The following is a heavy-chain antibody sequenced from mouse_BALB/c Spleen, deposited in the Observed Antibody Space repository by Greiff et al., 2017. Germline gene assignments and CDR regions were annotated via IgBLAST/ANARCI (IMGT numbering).Heavy chain of an antibody. J-gene: IGHJ3*01. Sequence: EVKLVESGGGLVKPGGSLKLSCAASGFTFSDYYMYWVRQTPEKRLEWVATISDGGSYTYYPDSVKGRFTISRDNAKNNLYLQMSSLKSEDTAMYYCARHYYGSSYWFAYWGQGTLVTVSA. V-gene: IGHV5-4*02. CDR1: GFTFSDYY. D-gene: IGHD1-1*01. CDR3: ARHYYGSSYWFAY. CDR2: ISDGGSYT.